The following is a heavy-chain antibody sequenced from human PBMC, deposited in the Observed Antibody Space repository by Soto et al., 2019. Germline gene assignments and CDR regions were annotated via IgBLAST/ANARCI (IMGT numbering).Heavy chain of an antibody. CDR1: GDSFTTYG. CDR2: IYPGDSDT. J-gene: IGHJ6*02. CDR3: ARHPRQNYYYGMDV. V-gene: IGHV5-51*01. Sequence: PGESLRISSRGSGDSFTTYGSDWVRQTAGKGLEWMGIIYPGDSDTRYSPSFQGQVTISADKSISTAYLQWSSLKASDTAMYYCARHPRQNYYYGMDVWGQGTTVTVSS.